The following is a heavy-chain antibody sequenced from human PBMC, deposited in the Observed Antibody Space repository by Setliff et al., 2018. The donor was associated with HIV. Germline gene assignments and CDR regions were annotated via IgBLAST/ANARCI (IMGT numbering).Heavy chain of an antibody. CDR2: ISGSGANP. Sequence: PGGSLRLSCAASGFTFSSYGMHWVRQAPGKGLEWVSGISGSGANPYNADFVEGRFTVSRDNSKNTLYLQLNSLRAEDTAVYYCAKDRFSDSSAPGDAFDVWGVGTLVTVSS. CDR3: AKDRFSDSSAPGDAFDV. J-gene: IGHJ3*01. CDR1: GFTFSSYG. D-gene: IGHD3-22*01. V-gene: IGHV3-23*01.